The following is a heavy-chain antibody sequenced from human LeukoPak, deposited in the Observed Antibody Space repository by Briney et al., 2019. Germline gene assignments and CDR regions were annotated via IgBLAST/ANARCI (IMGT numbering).Heavy chain of an antibody. CDR2: IYYSGST. CDR3: ARMNMGGFFFFAGIDY. CDR1: GGSISSYY. D-gene: IGHD4/OR15-4a*01. Sequence: SETLSLTCTVSGGSISSYYWSWIRQPPGKGLEWIGYIYYSGSTNYNPSLKSRVTISVDTSKNQFSLKLSSVTAADTAVYYCARMNMGGFFFFAGIDYWGQGTLVTVSS. V-gene: IGHV4-59*12. J-gene: IGHJ4*02.